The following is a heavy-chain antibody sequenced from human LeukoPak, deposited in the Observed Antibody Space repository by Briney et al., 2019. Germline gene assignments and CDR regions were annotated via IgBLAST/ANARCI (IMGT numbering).Heavy chain of an antibody. Sequence: PGGSLRLSCAASGFTFSSSDMHWVRQAPGKGLEWVANIKQDGSERYYVDSVKGRFTISRDNAKNSLYLQMNSLRAEDTAVYYCARAFGYGDNNWFDPWGQGTLVTVSS. CDR1: GFTFSSSD. CDR2: IKQDGSER. V-gene: IGHV3-7*01. D-gene: IGHD4-17*01. CDR3: ARAFGYGDNNWFDP. J-gene: IGHJ5*02.